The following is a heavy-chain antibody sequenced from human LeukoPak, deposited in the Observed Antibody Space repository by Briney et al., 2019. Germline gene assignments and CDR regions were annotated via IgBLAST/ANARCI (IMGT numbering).Heavy chain of an antibody. CDR2: INPSGGST. CDR1: GYTFTSYN. CDR3: ARERGNTIVVVTARGIDYYGMDA. D-gene: IGHD2-21*02. J-gene: IGHJ6*02. Sequence: GASVKVSCKASGYTFTSYNMHWVRQAPGQGLEWMGIINPSGGSTSYAQKFQGRVTMTRDTSTSTVYMELSSLRSEDTAVYYCARERGNTIVVVTARGIDYYGMDAWGQGTTVTVSS. V-gene: IGHV1-46*01.